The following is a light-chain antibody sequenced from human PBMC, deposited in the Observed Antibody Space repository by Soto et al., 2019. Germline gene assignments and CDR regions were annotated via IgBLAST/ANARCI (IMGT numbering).Light chain of an antibody. CDR1: QDISDS. CDR2: GAS. Sequence: DIQMTQSPSSLSASVGDRITITCQASQDISDSLNWYQQKPGRAPNLLIYGASNLETGVPSRFSGSGSGTDFTFTITGLQPEDIATYYCHQYTNPPLTFGGGTKVDIK. CDR3: HQYTNPPLT. J-gene: IGKJ4*01. V-gene: IGKV1-33*01.